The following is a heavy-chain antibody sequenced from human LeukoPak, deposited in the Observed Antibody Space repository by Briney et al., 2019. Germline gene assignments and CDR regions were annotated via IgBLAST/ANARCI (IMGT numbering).Heavy chain of an antibody. J-gene: IGHJ4*02. CDR1: GGSISSYY. D-gene: IGHD1-1*01. V-gene: IGHV4-59*08. CDR3: ARQSDPHDGFGY. CDR2: IYHSGST. Sequence: SETLSLTCTVSGGSISSYYWSWIRQPPGMGLEWIGYIYHSGSTNYNPSLKSRVTISVDTSKNQFSLKLSSVTAADTAVYYCARQSDPHDGFGYWGQGTLVTVSS.